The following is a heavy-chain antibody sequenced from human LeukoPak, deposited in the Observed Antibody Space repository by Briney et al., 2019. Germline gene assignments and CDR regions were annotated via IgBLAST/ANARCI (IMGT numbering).Heavy chain of an antibody. V-gene: IGHV1-69*04. J-gene: IGHJ4*02. CDR1: GGTFSSYA. CDR2: IIPILGIT. CDR3: ATEDPRGYYFDY. D-gene: IGHD3-10*01. Sequence: GASVKVSCKASGGTFSSYAISWVRQAPGQGLEWMGRIIPILGITNYAQKFQGRVTITADKSTGTAYMELSSLRSEDTAVYYCATEDPRGYYFDYWGQGTLVTVSS.